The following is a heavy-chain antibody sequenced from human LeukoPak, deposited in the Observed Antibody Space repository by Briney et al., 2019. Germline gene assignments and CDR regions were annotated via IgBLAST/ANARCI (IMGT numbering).Heavy chain of an antibody. CDR1: GGSISSSNW. V-gene: IGHV4-4*02. D-gene: IGHD3-3*01. CDR3: ARGTYDFWSGYLLNY. CDR2: IFHDGTT. Sequence: PSGTLSLTCAVSGGSISSSNWWSWVRQPPGKGLEWIGDIFHDGTTNFNPSLKSRLTLSTDKSKNQFSLKLSSVTAADTAVYYCARGTYDFWSGYLLNYWGQGTLVTVSS. J-gene: IGHJ4*02.